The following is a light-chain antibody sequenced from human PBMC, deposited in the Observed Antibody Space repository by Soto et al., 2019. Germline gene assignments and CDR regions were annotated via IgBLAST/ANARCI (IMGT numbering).Light chain of an antibody. CDR1: QSVSNSY. Sequence: EIVLTQSPGTLSLSPGGRATLSCRASQSVSNSYLAWYQQKPGQAPRLLIYGASSRATGIPDRFSGSGSGTDFTLTISRLESEDFAVYYCQQYGSSGTFGQGTKVDIK. V-gene: IGKV3-20*01. J-gene: IGKJ1*01. CDR3: QQYGSSGT. CDR2: GAS.